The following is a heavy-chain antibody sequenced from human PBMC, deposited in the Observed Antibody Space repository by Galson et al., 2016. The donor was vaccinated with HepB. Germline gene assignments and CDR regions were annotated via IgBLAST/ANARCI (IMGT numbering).Heavy chain of an antibody. CDR1: GGTLRNQA. V-gene: IGHV1-69*13. Sequence: SVKVSCKASGGTLRNQAITWVRQAPGQGLEWMGGIIPIFGTINYAQKFQGRVTITADESTSTAYMEVSSPRSEDTAVYYCARVTATKNFHYGMDVWGQGTTVTVSS. J-gene: IGHJ6*02. CDR2: IIPIFGTI. CDR3: ARVTATKNFHYGMDV. D-gene: IGHD5-12*01.